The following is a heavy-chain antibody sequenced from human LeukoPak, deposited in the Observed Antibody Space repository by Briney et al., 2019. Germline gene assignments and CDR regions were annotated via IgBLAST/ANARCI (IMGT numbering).Heavy chain of an antibody. D-gene: IGHD6-19*01. V-gene: IGHV3-30-3*01. CDR2: ISYDGSNK. Sequence: GGSLRLSCAASGFTFSSYAMHWVRQAPGKGLEWVAVISYDGSNKYYADSVKGRFTISRDNSKNTLYLQMNSLRAEDTAVYYCAREEAVAGTSYYYYMDVWGKGTTVTVSS. CDR3: AREEAVAGTSYYYYMDV. CDR1: GFTFSSYA. J-gene: IGHJ6*03.